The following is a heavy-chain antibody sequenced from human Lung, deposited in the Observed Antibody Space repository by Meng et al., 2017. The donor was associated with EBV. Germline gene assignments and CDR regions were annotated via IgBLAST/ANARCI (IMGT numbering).Heavy chain of an antibody. CDR3: ARVEVGITSGDY. D-gene: IGHD1-26*01. Sequence: QAQLEQAGGEVKKPGASVKVPCKASGYTFTNYGITWVRQAPGQGLEWMGWINAYNGDTNYAQTLQGRVTMTTDTSTSTAYMELRSLRSDDTAVYYCARVEVGITSGDYWGQGTLVTVSS. CDR2: INAYNGDT. J-gene: IGHJ4*02. V-gene: IGHV1-18*01. CDR1: GYTFTNYG.